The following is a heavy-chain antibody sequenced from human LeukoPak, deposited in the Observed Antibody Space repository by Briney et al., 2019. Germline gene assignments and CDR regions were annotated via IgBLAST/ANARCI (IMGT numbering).Heavy chain of an antibody. CDR1: GGSISSYY. CDR3: AEGVAAGTGWFDP. Sequence: PSETLSLTCTVSGGSISSYYWSWIRQPPGKGLEWIGYIYYSGSTNYNPSLKSRVTISVDTSKNQFSLKLSSVTAADTAVYYCAEGVAAGTGWFDPWGQGTLVTVSS. V-gene: IGHV4-59*08. CDR2: IYYSGST. D-gene: IGHD6-13*01. J-gene: IGHJ5*02.